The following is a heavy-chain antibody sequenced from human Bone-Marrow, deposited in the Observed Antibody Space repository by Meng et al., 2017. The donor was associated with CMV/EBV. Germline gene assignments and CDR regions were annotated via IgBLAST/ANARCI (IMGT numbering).Heavy chain of an antibody. V-gene: IGHV3-23*03. Sequence: GEFLKISCAASGFTFNDFAMSWVRQAPGKGLEWVSLIYTGGTSTFHADSVKGRFTISRDNSKNTLYLQMTSLRAEDTAVYYCAKLRDWNGYYPFDYWGQGTLVTVSS. CDR3: AKLRDWNGYYPFDY. CDR1: GFTFNDFA. J-gene: IGHJ4*02. CDR2: IYTGGTST. D-gene: IGHD3-3*01.